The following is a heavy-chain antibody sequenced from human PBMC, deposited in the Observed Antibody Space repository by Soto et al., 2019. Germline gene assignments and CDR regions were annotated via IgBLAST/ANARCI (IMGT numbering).Heavy chain of an antibody. Sequence: GGSLRLSCAASGFTFSSYSMNWVRQAPGKGLEWVSSISSSSSYIYYADSVKGRFTISRDNAKNSLYLQMNSLRAEDTAVYYCARADKRLRPFDYWGQGTLVTVSS. CDR3: ARADKRLRPFDY. CDR1: GFTFSSYS. D-gene: IGHD5-12*01. CDR2: ISSSSSYI. V-gene: IGHV3-21*01. J-gene: IGHJ4*02.